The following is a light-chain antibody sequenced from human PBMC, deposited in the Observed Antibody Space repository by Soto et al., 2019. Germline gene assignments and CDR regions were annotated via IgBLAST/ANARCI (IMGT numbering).Light chain of an antibody. Sequence: DIVLTQSPDSLAVSLGERATINCKSSQSFLYSSNNKNYLVWYQQKPGQPPKLLIYWASTRESGVPDRFSGSGSGTDFTLTISSLEPEDFAVYYCQQRSNWLWTFGQGTKVDIK. CDR3: QQRSNWLWT. CDR1: QSFLYSSNNKNY. CDR2: WAS. V-gene: IGKV4-1*01. J-gene: IGKJ1*01.